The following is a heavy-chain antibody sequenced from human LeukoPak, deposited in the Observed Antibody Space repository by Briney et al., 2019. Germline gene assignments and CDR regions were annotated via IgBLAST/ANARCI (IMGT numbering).Heavy chain of an antibody. V-gene: IGHV1-8*02. CDR1: GGTFSSYA. J-gene: IGHJ6*02. CDR2: MNPNSGNT. Sequence: ASVKVSCKASGGTFSSYAISWVRQAPGQGLEWMGWMNPNSGNTGYAQKFQGRVTMTRNTSISTAYMELSSLRSEDTAVYYCARGPKSGYSSGWYFPYYYYYGMDVWGQGTTVTVSS. CDR3: ARGPKSGYSSGWYFPYYYYYGMDV. D-gene: IGHD6-19*01.